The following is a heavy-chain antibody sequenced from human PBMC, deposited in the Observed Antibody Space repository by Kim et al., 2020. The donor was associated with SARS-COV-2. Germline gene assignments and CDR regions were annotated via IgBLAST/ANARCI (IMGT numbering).Heavy chain of an antibody. CDR1: GGSFSGYY. Sequence: SETLSLTCAVYGGSFSGYYWSWIRQPPGKGLEWIGEINHSGSTNYNPSLKSRVTISVDTSKNQFSLKLSSVTAADTAVYYCARGPGRRYFDWTLRGFDYWGQGTLVTVSS. D-gene: IGHD3-9*01. V-gene: IGHV4-34*01. CDR3: ARGPGRRYFDWTLRGFDY. J-gene: IGHJ4*02. CDR2: INHSGST.